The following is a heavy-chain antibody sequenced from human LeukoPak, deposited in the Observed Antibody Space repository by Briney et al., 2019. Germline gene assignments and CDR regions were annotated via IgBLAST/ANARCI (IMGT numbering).Heavy chain of an antibody. CDR3: ARGGGRDDNWFDP. Sequence: KASETLSLTCAFSGGSISSYYWSWLRQPPGKGLEWLGYIYYSGSTNYNPSLESRVTISVDTSKNQFSLKLSTVTAADTAVYYCARGGGRDDNWFDPWGQGTLVTVSS. V-gene: IGHV4-59*01. D-gene: IGHD1-26*01. J-gene: IGHJ5*02. CDR1: GGSISSYY. CDR2: IYYSGST.